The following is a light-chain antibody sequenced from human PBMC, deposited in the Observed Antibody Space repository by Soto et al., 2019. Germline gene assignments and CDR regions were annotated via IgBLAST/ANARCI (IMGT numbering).Light chain of an antibody. V-gene: IGLV3-21*04. CDR2: YDS. CDR1: DIGSKS. Sequence: SYELTQPPSVSVAPGQTARITCGGNDIGSKSVHWYQQKPGQAPVLVIYYDSDRPSGIPERLSGSKSGNTATLTISRVELGDEADYYCQVWDSSSVHWVFGGGTKVTVL. CDR3: QVWDSSSVHWV. J-gene: IGLJ3*02.